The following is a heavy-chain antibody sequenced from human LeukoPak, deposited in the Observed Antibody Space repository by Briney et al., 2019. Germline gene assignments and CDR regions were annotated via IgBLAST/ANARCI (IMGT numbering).Heavy chain of an antibody. V-gene: IGHV1-46*01. CDR2: INPIGGST. CDR3: ARALRMATIPGVNMNYFDY. J-gene: IGHJ4*02. Sequence: ASVMVSCKASGYTFTSYYMHWVRQAPGQGLEWMGIINPIGGSTIYAQKFQGRVTMTRDTSTSTVYMELSSLRSEDTAVYYCARALRMATIPGVNMNYFDYWGQGTLVTVSS. CDR1: GYTFTSYY. D-gene: IGHD5-24*01.